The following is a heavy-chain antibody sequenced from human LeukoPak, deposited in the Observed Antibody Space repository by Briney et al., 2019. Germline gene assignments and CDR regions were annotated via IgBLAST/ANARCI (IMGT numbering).Heavy chain of an antibody. D-gene: IGHD4-23*01. CDR1: GGSISSGDYY. CDR3: ARVILRTVVTPYVWWFDP. Sequence: SETLSLTCTVSGGSISSGDYYWSWIRQPPGKGLEWIGYIYYSGSTYYNPSLKSRVTISVDTSKNQFSLKLGSVTAADTAVYYCARVILRTVVTPYVWWFDPWGQGTLVTVSS. V-gene: IGHV4-30-4*08. J-gene: IGHJ5*02. CDR2: IYYSGST.